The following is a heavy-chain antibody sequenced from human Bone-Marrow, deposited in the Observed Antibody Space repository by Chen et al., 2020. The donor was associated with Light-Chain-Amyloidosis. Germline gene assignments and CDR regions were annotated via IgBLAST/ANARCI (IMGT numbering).Heavy chain of an antibody. Sequence: QVQLQQSGPGLVKPSQTLSLTCAISGDSVSSSSTAWNWIRQSPSRGLEWLGRTFYTSKWYYDYAPSEKSRMTFNTDSSKNHFSLQLDSVTPEDTAVYYCARGRGAYDYWGQGTLVTVSS. D-gene: IGHD1-26*01. V-gene: IGHV6-1*01. CDR3: ARGRGAYDY. J-gene: IGHJ4*02. CDR1: GDSVSSSSTA. CDR2: TFYTSKWYY.